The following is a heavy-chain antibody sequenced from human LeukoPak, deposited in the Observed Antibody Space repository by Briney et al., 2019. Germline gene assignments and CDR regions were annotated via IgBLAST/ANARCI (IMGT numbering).Heavy chain of an antibody. Sequence: GGSLRLSCAASGFTFSSYAMSWVRQAPGKGLEWVSAISGSGGSTYYADSVKGRFTISRDNSKNTLYLQMNSLRDEDTAVYYCAREGGDYTSGSYNDFWGQGTLVTVSS. CDR2: ISGSGGST. D-gene: IGHD3-10*01. V-gene: IGHV3-23*01. J-gene: IGHJ4*02. CDR1: GFTFSSYA. CDR3: AREGGDYTSGSYNDF.